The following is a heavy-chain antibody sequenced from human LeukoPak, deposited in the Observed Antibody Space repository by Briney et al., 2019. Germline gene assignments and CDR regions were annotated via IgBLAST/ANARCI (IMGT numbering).Heavy chain of an antibody. CDR2: IYYSGST. V-gene: IGHV4-59*01. Sequence: SQTLSLTCTVSGGSISSYYWSWIRQPPGKGLEWIGYIYYSGSTNYNPSLKSRVTISVDTSKNQFALKLSSVTAADTAVYYCARDMGIATKYYYYGMDVWGQGTTVTVSS. D-gene: IGHD6-13*01. J-gene: IGHJ6*02. CDR3: ARDMGIATKYYYYGMDV. CDR1: GGSISSYY.